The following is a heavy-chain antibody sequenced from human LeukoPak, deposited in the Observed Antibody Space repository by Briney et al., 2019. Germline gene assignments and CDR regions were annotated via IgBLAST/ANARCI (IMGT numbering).Heavy chain of an antibody. J-gene: IGHJ6*03. CDR1: GGSFSGYY. V-gene: IGHV4-34*01. CDR2: INHSGST. CDR3: ARADYYFYMDV. Sequence: SETLSLTCAVYGGSFSGYYWSWIRQPPGKGLEWIGEINHSGSTNYNPSLKSRVTISVDTSKNQFSLKLSSVTAADTAVYYCARADYYFYMDVWGKGTTVTVSS.